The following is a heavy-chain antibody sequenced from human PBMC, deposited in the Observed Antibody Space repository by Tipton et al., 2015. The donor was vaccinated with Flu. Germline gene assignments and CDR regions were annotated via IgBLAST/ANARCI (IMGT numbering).Heavy chain of an antibody. V-gene: IGHV4-59*12. D-gene: IGHD3-10*01. Sequence: TLSLTCSVSGTSITSNFWSWIRQPPGKGLEWIAYDSYTGSSRYNPSLESRVTISMDTSVNQFSLKLSSVTAADTAMYYCARDRVFQHWGQGTLVTVSS. J-gene: IGHJ1*01. CDR3: ARDRVFQH. CDR1: GTSITSNF. CDR2: DSYTGSS.